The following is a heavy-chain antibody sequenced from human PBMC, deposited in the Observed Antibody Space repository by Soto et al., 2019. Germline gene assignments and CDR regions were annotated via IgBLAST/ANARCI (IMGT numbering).Heavy chain of an antibody. D-gene: IGHD2-2*01. CDR1: GGSISSCY. J-gene: IGHJ5*02. CDR2: IYYSGST. Sequence: QVQLQESGPGLVKPSETLSLTCTVSGGSISSCYWSWIRQPPGKGLEWIGYIYYSGSTNYNPSLKSRVTISVDTSKNQFSLKLSSVTAADTAVYYCARVSEDIVVVPAAMGYNWFDPWGQGTLVTVSS. CDR3: ARVSEDIVVVPAAMGYNWFDP. V-gene: IGHV4-59*01.